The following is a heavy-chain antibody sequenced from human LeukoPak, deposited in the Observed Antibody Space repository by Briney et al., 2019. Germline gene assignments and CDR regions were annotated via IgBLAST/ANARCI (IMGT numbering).Heavy chain of an antibody. J-gene: IGHJ3*02. CDR2: IHPDSKST. D-gene: IGHD3-22*01. CDR1: RLTPSHSR. Sequence: GGSLTLSRSPARLTPSHSRLHSLRPPPAAGPASPSRIHPDSKSTTYADCLKGRLTVSRENPKHTLYLQMNSLRAEVTAVYYCARGASSDNLKDAFDIWRQGTMLTVAS. V-gene: IGHV3-74*01. CDR3: ARGASSDNLKDAFDI.